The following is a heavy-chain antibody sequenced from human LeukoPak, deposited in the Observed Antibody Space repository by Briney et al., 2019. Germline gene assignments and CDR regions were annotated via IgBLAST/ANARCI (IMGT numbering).Heavy chain of an antibody. V-gene: IGHV3-53*01. D-gene: IGHD3-10*01. Sequence: GGSLRLSCAASGFTVSSNYMSWVRQAPGKGLEWVSVIYSGGSTYYADSVKGRFTISRDNSKNTLYLQMNSLRAEDTAVYYCARFGIPYYYGSGSSPWGYGMDVWGQGTTVTVSS. CDR1: GFTVSSNY. J-gene: IGHJ6*02. CDR3: ARFGIPYYYGSGSSPWGYGMDV. CDR2: IYSGGST.